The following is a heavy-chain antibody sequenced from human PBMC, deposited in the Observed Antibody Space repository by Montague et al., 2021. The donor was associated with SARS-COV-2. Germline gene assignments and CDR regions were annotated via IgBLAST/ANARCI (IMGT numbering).Heavy chain of an antibody. CDR3: ARNPADYHGSGSYPTWENWFDP. V-gene: IGHV4-39*01. Sequence: SETLSLTCTVSGGSISSSSYYWGWIRQPPGKGLEWIGSIYYSGSTYYNPSLKSRVTISVDTSKNQFSLKLSSVTAADTAVYYCARNPADYHGSGSYPTWENWFDPWGQGTLVTVSS. CDR2: IYYSGST. J-gene: IGHJ5*02. D-gene: IGHD3-10*01. CDR1: GGSISSSSYY.